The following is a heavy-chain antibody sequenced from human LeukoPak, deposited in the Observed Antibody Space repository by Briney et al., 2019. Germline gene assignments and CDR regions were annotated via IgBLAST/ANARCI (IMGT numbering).Heavy chain of an antibody. Sequence: SETLSLTCAVSGGSISNTNYYWAWIRQPPGRGLEWIGSIYYTGTTFDNPSLKSRVTLSVDTSKNQFSLRLTSVTAADTAFYYCAREEYSSDWYGHDSWGQGTLVTVSS. CDR1: GGSISNTNYY. D-gene: IGHD6-13*01. V-gene: IGHV4-39*07. J-gene: IGHJ4*02. CDR3: AREEYSSDWYGHDS. CDR2: IYYTGTT.